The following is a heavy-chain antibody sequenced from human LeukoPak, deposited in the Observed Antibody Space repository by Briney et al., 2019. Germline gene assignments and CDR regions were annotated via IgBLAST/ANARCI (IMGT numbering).Heavy chain of an antibody. CDR3: AKAGSNSWYSFDY. Sequence: ASVKVSCKASGYTFTGYYMHWVRQAPGQGLEWMGRIDPSSGGTNYAQKFQGRVTMTRDTSISTAYMALSSLRSDDTAVYYCAKAGSNSWYSFDYWGQGTLVTVST. J-gene: IGHJ4*02. V-gene: IGHV1-2*06. CDR2: IDPSSGGT. D-gene: IGHD6-13*01. CDR1: GYTFTGYY.